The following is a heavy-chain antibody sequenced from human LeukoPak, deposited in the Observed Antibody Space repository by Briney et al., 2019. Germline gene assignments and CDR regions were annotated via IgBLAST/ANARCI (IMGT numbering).Heavy chain of an antibody. D-gene: IGHD4-17*01. CDR2: ISGSGGST. CDR1: GFTFSSYA. V-gene: IGHV3-23*01. CDR3: AKDAQPHDYGDSWGDYYYYYMDV. Sequence: GGSLRLSCAASGFTFSSYAMSWVRQAPGKGLEWVSAISGSGGSTYYADSVKGRFTISRDNSKNTLYLQMNSLRAEDTAVYYCAKDAQPHDYGDSWGDYYYYYMDVWGKGTTVTISS. J-gene: IGHJ6*03.